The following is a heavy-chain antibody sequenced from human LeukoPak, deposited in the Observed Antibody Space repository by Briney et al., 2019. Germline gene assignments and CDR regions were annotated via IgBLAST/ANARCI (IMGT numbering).Heavy chain of an antibody. CDR2: IIPIFGTA. Sequence: ASVKVSCKASGGTFSSYAIGWVRQAPGQGLEWMGGIIPIFGTANYAQKFQGRVTITADESTSTAYMELSSLGSEDTAVYYCARTVDSSGWYGYFDLWGRGTLVTVSS. J-gene: IGHJ2*01. V-gene: IGHV1-69*13. CDR3: ARTVDSSGWYGYFDL. D-gene: IGHD6-19*01. CDR1: GGTFSSYA.